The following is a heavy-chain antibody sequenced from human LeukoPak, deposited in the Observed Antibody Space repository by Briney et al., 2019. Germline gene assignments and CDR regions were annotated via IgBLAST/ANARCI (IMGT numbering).Heavy chain of an antibody. J-gene: IGHJ4*02. CDR1: GGSISNSGYY. Sequence: SATLSLTCAVSGGSISNSGYYWAWIRQPPGKGLEYIGNIHYSDSALYNPSLQSRATILVDTSKNQFSLKLSSVTAADTAVYYCARRRAAAGPFDYWGQGTLVTVSS. V-gene: IGHV4-39*01. CDR3: ARRRAAAGPFDY. CDR2: IHYSDSA. D-gene: IGHD6-13*01.